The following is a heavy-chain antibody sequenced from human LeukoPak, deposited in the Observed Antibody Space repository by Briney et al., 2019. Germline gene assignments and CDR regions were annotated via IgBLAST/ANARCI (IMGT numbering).Heavy chain of an antibody. CDR2: INPNSGGT. D-gene: IGHD2-2*01. CDR3: ARTGPDCSSTSCYLY. J-gene: IGHJ4*02. CDR1: GYTFTGYY. Sequence: ASVKVSCKASGYTFTGYYTHWVRQAPGQGLEWMGWINPNSGGTNYAQKFQGRVTMTRDTSISTAYMELSRLRSDDTAVYYCARTGPDCSSTSCYLYWGQGTLVTVSS. V-gene: IGHV1-2*02.